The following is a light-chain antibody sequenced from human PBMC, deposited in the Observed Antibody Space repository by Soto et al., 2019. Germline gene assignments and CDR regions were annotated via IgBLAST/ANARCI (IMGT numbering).Light chain of an antibody. CDR1: QSISSW. Sequence: DIQMTQSPSTLSASVGDRVTITCRASQSISSWLAWYQHKPGEAPKLLISQASILESGVPPRFSGSGSGTEFTLTITSLQPEDFTTYFCHQYTTYWTFGQGTKVDIK. CDR3: HQYTTYWT. CDR2: QAS. V-gene: IGKV1-5*03. J-gene: IGKJ1*01.